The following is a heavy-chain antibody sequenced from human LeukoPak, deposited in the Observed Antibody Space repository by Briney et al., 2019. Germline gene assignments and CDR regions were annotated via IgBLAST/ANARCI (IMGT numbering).Heavy chain of an antibody. V-gene: IGHV7-4-1*02. Sequence: GASVKVSCKASGYTFTSYAMNWVRQAPGQGLEWMGWINTNTGNPTYAQGFTGRFVFSLDTSVSTAYLQISSLKAEDTAVYYCASEIAVSSSSWHTSFDYWGQGTLVTVSS. CDR3: ASEIAVSSSSWHTSFDY. CDR2: INTNTGNP. CDR1: GYTFTSYA. D-gene: IGHD6-13*01. J-gene: IGHJ4*02.